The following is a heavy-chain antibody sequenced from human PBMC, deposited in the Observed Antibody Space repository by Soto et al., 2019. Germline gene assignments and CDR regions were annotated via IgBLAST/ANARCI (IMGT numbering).Heavy chain of an antibody. J-gene: IGHJ3*02. D-gene: IGHD3-9*01. V-gene: IGHV3-21*01. CDR1: GFTFSSYS. Sequence: GGSLRLSCAASGFTFSSYSMNWVRQAPGKGLEWVSSISSSSSYIYYADSVKGRLTISRDNAKNSLYLQMNSLRAEDTAVYYCARVQRSVYYDILTGYYDAFDIWGQGTMVTVSS. CDR3: ARVQRSVYYDILTGYYDAFDI. CDR2: ISSSSSYI.